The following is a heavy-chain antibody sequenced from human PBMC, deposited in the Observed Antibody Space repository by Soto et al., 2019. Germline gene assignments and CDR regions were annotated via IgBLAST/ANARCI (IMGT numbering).Heavy chain of an antibody. V-gene: IGHV1-69*01. CDR1: GGTFSSYA. D-gene: IGHD5-18*01. J-gene: IGHJ6*02. CDR2: IIPIFGTA. CDR3: ASGAAMSLYYYYGMDV. Sequence: QVQLVQSGAEVKKPGSSVKVSCKASGGTFSSYAISWVRQAPGQGLEWMGGIIPIFGTANYAQKFQGRVTITADESTSTGYMELSRLRSEDTAVYYCASGAAMSLYYYYGMDVWGQGTTVTVSS.